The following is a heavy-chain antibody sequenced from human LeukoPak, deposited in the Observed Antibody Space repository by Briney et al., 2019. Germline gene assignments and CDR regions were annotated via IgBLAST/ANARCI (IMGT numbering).Heavy chain of an antibody. CDR3: ARDTYDFWSGHSFDY. CDR2: ISYDGSNK. V-gene: IGHV3-30-3*01. CDR1: GFTFSSYA. J-gene: IGHJ4*02. D-gene: IGHD3-3*01. Sequence: GGSLRLSFAASGFTFSSYAMHWVRQAPGKGLEWVAVISYDGSNKYYADSVKGRFTISRDNSKNTLYLQMNSLRAEDTAVYYCARDTYDFWSGHSFDYWGQGTLVTVSS.